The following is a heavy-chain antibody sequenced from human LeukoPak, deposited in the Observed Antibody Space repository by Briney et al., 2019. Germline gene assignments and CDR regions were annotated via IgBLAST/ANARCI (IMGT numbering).Heavy chain of an antibody. V-gene: IGHV4-39*01. CDR2: ISYSGTT. J-gene: IGHJ4*02. Sequence: PSETLSLTCTVSGGSISSSSYDWGWIRQPPGKGLEWIGSISYSGTTYYNPSLKTRVTISVDTSKNQFSLKLSSVTAADTAVYYCARVTMVRGVMPFDYWGQGTLVTVSS. CDR1: GGSISSSSYD. D-gene: IGHD3-10*01. CDR3: ARVTMVRGVMPFDY.